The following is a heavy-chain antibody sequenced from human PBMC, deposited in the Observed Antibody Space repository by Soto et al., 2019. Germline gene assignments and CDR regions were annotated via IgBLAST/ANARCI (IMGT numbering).Heavy chain of an antibody. J-gene: IGHJ6*02. V-gene: IGHV4-59*01. D-gene: IGHD3-3*01. CDR2: IYYSGST. CDR1: GGSISSYY. Sequence: SDTLSLTCTVSGGSISSYYWSWIRQPPGKGLEWIGYIYYSGSTNYNPSLKSRVTISVDTSKNQFSLKLSSVTAADTAVYYCARLTSGLYYDFWSGYGYYGMDVWGQGTTVTVSS. CDR3: ARLTSGLYYDFWSGYGYYGMDV.